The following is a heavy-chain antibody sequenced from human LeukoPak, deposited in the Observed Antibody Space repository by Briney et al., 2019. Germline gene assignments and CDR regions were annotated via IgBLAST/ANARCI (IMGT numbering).Heavy chain of an antibody. V-gene: IGHV4-39*01. D-gene: IGHD2/OR15-2a*01. J-gene: IGHJ4*02. CDR3: ARTTDGGYFDY. Sequence: SETLSLTCTVSGGSISSSSYYWGWIRQPPGQGLEWIGSIYYSGSTYYNPSLKSRVTISVDTSKNQFSLKLSSVTAADTAVCYCARTTDGGYFDYWGQGTLVTVSS. CDR2: IYYSGST. CDR1: GGSISSSSYY.